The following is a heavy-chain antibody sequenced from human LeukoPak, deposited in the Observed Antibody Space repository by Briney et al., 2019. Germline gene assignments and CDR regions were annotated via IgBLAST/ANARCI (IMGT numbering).Heavy chain of an antibody. CDR3: ATGLRIVGASGRAFDI. V-gene: IGHV1-2*02. Sequence: ASMKVSCKASGYTFTGYDIHWVRQAPGQGLEWMGWINPNSGGTKYEQKFQGRVTMTTDTSISTAYMELSSLRSEDTAVYYCATGLRIVGASGRAFDIWGQGTMVTVSS. CDR1: GYTFTGYD. CDR2: INPNSGGT. J-gene: IGHJ3*02. D-gene: IGHD1-26*01.